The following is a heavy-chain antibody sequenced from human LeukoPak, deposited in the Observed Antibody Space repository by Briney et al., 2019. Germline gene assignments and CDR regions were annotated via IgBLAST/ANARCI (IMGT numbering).Heavy chain of an antibody. CDR1: GFTFSSYS. D-gene: IGHD6-19*01. Sequence: GGSLRLSCAASGFTFSSYSMNWVRQAPGKGLEWVSSISSSSSYIYYADSVKGRFTISRDNAKKSVYLQMNSLRAEDTAVYYCARGSTYSSGWYTGFDYWGQGTLVTVSS. CDR2: ISSSSSYI. V-gene: IGHV3-21*01. J-gene: IGHJ4*02. CDR3: ARGSTYSSGWYTGFDY.